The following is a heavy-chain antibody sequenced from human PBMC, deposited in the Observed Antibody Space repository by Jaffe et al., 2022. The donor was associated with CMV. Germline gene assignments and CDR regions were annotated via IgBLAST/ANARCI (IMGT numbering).Heavy chain of an antibody. V-gene: IGHV3-21*01. Sequence: EVQLVESGGGLVKPGGSLRLSCAASGFTFSSYSMNWVRQAPGKGLEWVSSISSSSSYIYYADSVKGRFTISRDNAKNSLYLQMNSLRAEDTAVYYCARDIQGVQEGDWYFDLWGRGTLVTVSS. CDR2: ISSSSSYI. CDR1: GFTFSSYS. J-gene: IGHJ2*01. CDR3: ARDIQGVQEGDWYFDL. D-gene: IGHD2-21*01.